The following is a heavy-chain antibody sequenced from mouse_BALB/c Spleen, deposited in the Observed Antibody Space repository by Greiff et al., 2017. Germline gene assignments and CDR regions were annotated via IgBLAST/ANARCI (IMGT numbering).Heavy chain of an antibody. CDR1: GFTFSSFG. V-gene: IGHV5-17*02. Sequence: EVKLMESGGGLVQPGGSRKLSCAASGFTFSSFGMHWVRQAPEKGLEWVAYISSGSSTIYYADTVKGRFTISRDNPKNTLFLQMTSLRSEDTAMYYCARYYGNYYFDYWGQGTTLTVSS. CDR2: ISSGSSTI. J-gene: IGHJ2*01. CDR3: ARYYGNYYFDY. D-gene: IGHD2-1*01.